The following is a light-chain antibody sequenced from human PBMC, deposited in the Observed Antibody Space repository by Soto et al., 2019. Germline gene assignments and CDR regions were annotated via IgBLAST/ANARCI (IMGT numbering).Light chain of an antibody. Sequence: QSVLTQPPSASGTPGQRVTISCSGSSSNIGSHAVNWYQKFPGTAPKLLMYNNNQRSSGVPARFSGSRSGSSASLAISGLQSEDEADYYCAAWYDRLHNVIFGGWTKLTVL. J-gene: IGLJ2*01. CDR2: NNN. CDR1: SSNIGSHA. CDR3: AAWYDRLHNVI. V-gene: IGLV1-44*01.